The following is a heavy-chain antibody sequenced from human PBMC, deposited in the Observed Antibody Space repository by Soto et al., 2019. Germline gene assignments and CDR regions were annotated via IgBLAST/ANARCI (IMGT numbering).Heavy chain of an antibody. CDR2: ISGSGGST. V-gene: IGHV3-23*01. D-gene: IGHD5-12*01. J-gene: IGHJ3*02. Sequence: PGGSLRLSCAASGFTFSSYAMSWVRQAPGKGLEWVSAISGSGGSTYYADSVKGRFTISRDNSKNTLYLQMNSLRAEDTAVYYCATSRDGYPASDAFDIWGQGTMVTVSS. CDR1: GFTFSSYA. CDR3: ATSRDGYPASDAFDI.